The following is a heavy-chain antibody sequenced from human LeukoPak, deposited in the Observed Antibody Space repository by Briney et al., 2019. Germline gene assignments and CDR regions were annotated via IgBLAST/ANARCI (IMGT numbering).Heavy chain of an antibody. Sequence: ASVKVSCKASGYTFTGYYMHWVRQAPGQGLEWMGRINPNSGGTNYAQKFQGRVTMTRDTSISTAYMELSRLRSDDTAVYYCASVLWFGELLSPYLDYWGQGTLVTVSS. CDR2: INPNSGGT. J-gene: IGHJ4*02. CDR1: GYTFTGYY. CDR3: ASVLWFGELLSPYLDY. V-gene: IGHV1-2*06. D-gene: IGHD3-10*01.